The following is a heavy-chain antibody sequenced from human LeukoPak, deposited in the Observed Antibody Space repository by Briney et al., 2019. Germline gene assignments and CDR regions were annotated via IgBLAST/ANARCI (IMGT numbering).Heavy chain of an antibody. Sequence: SETLSLTCSVSGGSISSYHWSWIRQPPGKGLEWIGYIYDSGSTYYNPSLKSRVTISVDTSKNQFSLKLSSVTAADTAVYYCARYGSGSYLDYYYYMDVWGKGTTVTVSS. J-gene: IGHJ6*03. CDR1: GGSISSYH. CDR2: IYDSGST. CDR3: ARYGSGSYLDYYYYMDV. V-gene: IGHV4-59*08. D-gene: IGHD1-26*01.